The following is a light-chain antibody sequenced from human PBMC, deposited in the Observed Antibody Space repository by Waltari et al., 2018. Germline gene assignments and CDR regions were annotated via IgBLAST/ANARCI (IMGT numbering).Light chain of an antibody. J-gene: IGKJ1*01. CDR2: GAS. CDR1: QSVSSY. Sequence: CRARQSVSSYLAWYQQKPGQAPRLLIYGASTRATGIPARFSGSGSGTEFTLTISSLQSEDFAVYYCQQYNNWPPWTFGQGSKVEIK. CDR3: QQYNNWPPWT. V-gene: IGKV3-15*01.